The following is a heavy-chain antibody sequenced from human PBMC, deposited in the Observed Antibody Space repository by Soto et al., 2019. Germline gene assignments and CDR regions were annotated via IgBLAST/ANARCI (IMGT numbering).Heavy chain of an antibody. D-gene: IGHD3-22*01. V-gene: IGHV3-23*01. J-gene: IGHJ5*02. Sequence: GGSLRLSCAASGFTFSSYAMSWVRQAPGKGLEWVSAISGSGGSTYYADSVKGRFTISRDNSKNTLYLQMNSLRAEDTAVYYCAKDIMIVVVNDNRFDPWGQGTLVTVSS. CDR1: GFTFSSYA. CDR3: AKDIMIVVVNDNRFDP. CDR2: ISGSGGST.